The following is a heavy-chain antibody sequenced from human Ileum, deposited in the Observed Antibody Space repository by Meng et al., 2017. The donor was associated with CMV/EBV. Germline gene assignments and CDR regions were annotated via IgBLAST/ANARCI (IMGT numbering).Heavy chain of an antibody. V-gene: IGHV4-34*01. Sequence: CPVHDSPFIASYWNWIRPPPGKGLEWIGEINHSGSTKYTPSLKSRVSISVDTSENQFSLKLTSVTAADTAVYYCARGCTNDVCYFDYWGQGTLVTVSS. D-gene: IGHD2-8*01. CDR1: DSPFIASY. J-gene: IGHJ4*02. CDR2: INHSGST. CDR3: ARGCTNDVCYFDY.